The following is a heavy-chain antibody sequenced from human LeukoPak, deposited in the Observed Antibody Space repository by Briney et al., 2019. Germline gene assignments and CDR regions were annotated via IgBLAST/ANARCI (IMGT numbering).Heavy chain of an antibody. Sequence: ASVKVPCKVSGYTLTESSMHWVRLAPGNGLEWMGGFDPEDGEPIYAQKIQGRVTMTEDTSVHTAYMELRSLRSEDTAVYYCVTDIRSGWRNYWGQGTLITVSS. CDR1: GYTLTESS. J-gene: IGHJ4*02. D-gene: IGHD6-19*01. CDR2: FDPEDGEP. V-gene: IGHV1-24*01. CDR3: VTDIRSGWRNY.